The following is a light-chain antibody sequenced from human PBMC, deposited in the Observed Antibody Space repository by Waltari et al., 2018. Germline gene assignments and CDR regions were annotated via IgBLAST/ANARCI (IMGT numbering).Light chain of an antibody. CDR3: CSYAGSSTSWV. J-gene: IGLJ3*02. Sequence: QSALTQPASVSGSPGQSITISCTGTSSDVGSYNLVSWYQPHPGKAPKLMIYEVSKRPSGVSNRFSGAKAGNTASLTISGLQAEDEADYYCCSYAGSSTSWVFGGGTKLTVL. V-gene: IGLV2-23*02. CDR2: EVS. CDR1: SSDVGSYNL.